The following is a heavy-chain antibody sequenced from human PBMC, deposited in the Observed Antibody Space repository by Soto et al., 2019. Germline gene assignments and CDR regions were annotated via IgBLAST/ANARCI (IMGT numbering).Heavy chain of an antibody. CDR1: GFTVSSNY. CDR3: ARDGGGYDYDPNYYYYMDV. D-gene: IGHD5-12*01. J-gene: IGHJ6*03. Sequence: GGSLRLSCAASGFTVSSNYMSWVRQAPGKGLEWVSVIYSGGSTYYADSVKGRFTISRDNSKNTLYLQMNSLRAEDTAVYYCARDGGGYDYDPNYYYYMDVWGKGTTVTVSS. V-gene: IGHV3-66*01. CDR2: IYSGGST.